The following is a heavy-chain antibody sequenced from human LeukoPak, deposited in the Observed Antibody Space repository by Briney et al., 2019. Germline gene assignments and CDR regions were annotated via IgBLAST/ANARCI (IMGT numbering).Heavy chain of an antibody. CDR1: GFTFSSHA. V-gene: IGHV3-23*01. CDR2: ISGSGAST. J-gene: IGHJ4*02. CDR3: AKHNGYSSSWYSY. D-gene: IGHD6-13*01. Sequence: SGGSLRLSCAASGFTFSSHAMSWVRQAPGKGLEWVSAISGSGASTYYADSVKGRFTVSRDNSKNTLYLQMNSLRAEDTAVYYCAKHNGYSSSWYSYWGQGTLVTVSS.